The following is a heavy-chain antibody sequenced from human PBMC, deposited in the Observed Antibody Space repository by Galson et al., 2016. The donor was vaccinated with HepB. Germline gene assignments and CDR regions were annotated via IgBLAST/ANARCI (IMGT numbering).Heavy chain of an antibody. J-gene: IGHJ4*02. CDR3: RPLPTGQQPYYFDY. V-gene: IGHV3-53*05. CDR2: IYSGGTT. Sequence: SLRLSCAASGFTVSSNYLSWVRQAPGKGLEWVSVIYSGGTTYYADSVKGRFTISRDNSQTSLFLQMNTLRAEDTAVYYCRPLPTGQQPYYFDYWGQGTLVTVSS. D-gene: IGHD6-13*01. CDR1: GFTVSSNY.